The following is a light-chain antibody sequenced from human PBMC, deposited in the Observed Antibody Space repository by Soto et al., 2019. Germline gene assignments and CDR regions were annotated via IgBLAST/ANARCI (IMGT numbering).Light chain of an antibody. CDR2: GAS. V-gene: IGKV3-20*01. J-gene: IGKJ2*01. CDR1: QSVSSSY. CDR3: QHYGSSLYT. Sequence: EIVLTQSPGTLSLSPGERATLSCRASQSVSSSYLAWYQQKPGQAPRLLIYGASSRATGIPDRFSGSGSGTDFTLTISRLEPEDFAVYYCQHYGSSLYTFGQGT.